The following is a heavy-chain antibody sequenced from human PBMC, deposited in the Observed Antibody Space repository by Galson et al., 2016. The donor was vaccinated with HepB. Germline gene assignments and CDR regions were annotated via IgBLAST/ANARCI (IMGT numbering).Heavy chain of an antibody. Sequence: SLRLSCAASGFTFDSYAMNWVRQAPGKGLEWVSAVLASGLSTYYAASVRGRFTISRDNSKNTLSLQMDSLRAEDTAVYYCAKLWAPGLITGSTFFDYWGQGTLVTVSS. CDR3: AKLWAPGLITGSTFFDY. D-gene: IGHD1-7*01. CDR1: GFTFDSYA. V-gene: IGHV3-23*01. CDR2: VLASGLST. J-gene: IGHJ4*02.